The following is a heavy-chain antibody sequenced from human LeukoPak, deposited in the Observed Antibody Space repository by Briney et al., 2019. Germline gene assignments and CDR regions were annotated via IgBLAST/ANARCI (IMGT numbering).Heavy chain of an antibody. D-gene: IGHD1-26*01. CDR1: GGSISTYY. CDR2: IHNSVT. V-gene: IGHV4-59*08. Sequence: PETPCLTCTVSGGSISTYYWTWIRQPPGKGLEWIGYIHNSVTNSKPSLKSRVTISVDTSKNQSSLKLSSVTAADTAVYYCARYGRYYFDYWGQGTLVTVSS. CDR3: ARYGRYYFDY. J-gene: IGHJ4*02.